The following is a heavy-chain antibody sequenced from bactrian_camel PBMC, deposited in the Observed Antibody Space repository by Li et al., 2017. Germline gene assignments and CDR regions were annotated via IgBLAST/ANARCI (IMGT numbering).Heavy chain of an antibody. CDR1: GYRVGTSG. V-gene: IGHV3S55*01. J-gene: IGHJ4*01. Sequence: VQLVESGGGSVQAGGSLKLSCVVSGYRVGTSGMGWFRQAPGKEREMVSTIRRTGETDYADSVKGRFTISLDTDKSTLYLQMDRLKTEDTAVYYCAADLGPPLRVFDQRDYWGQVTQVTVS. CDR3: AADLGPPLRVFDQRDY. D-gene: IGHD5*01. CDR2: IRRTGET.